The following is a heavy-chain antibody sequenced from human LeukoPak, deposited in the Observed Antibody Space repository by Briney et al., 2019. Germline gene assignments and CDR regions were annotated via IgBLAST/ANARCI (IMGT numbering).Heavy chain of an antibody. V-gene: IGHV1-8*01. D-gene: IGHD2-2*01. CDR2: MNPNSGNT. CDR3: ARGPTYVVPAAAYYFDY. J-gene: IGHJ4*02. CDR1: GYTFTSYD. Sequence: ASVKVSCKASGYTFTSYDINWVRQAPGQGLEWMGWMNPNSGNTGYAQKFQGRVTMTRNTSISTAYMELSSLRSEDTAVYYCARGPTYVVPAAAYYFDYWGQGTPVTVSS.